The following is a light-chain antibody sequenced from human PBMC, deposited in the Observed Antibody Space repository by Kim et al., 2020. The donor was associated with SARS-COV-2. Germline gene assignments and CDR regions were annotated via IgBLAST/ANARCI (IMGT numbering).Light chain of an antibody. Sequence: DIQMTQSPSSLSASVGDRVTITCRASHDISNHLSWYQQKPGKAPNLLIYDASNLETGVPSRFSGSRSETDFTFTISSLQPEDIATYYCQQYENDPLTFGGGTKVDIK. V-gene: IGKV1-33*01. CDR2: DAS. J-gene: IGKJ4*01. CDR3: QQYENDPLT. CDR1: HDISNH.